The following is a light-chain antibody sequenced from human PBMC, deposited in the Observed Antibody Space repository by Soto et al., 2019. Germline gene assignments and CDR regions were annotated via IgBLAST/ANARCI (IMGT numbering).Light chain of an antibody. Sequence: DIPMTQSPSSLSAPVGDRVTITCRASQSISSYLNWYQQKPGKAPKLLIYAASSLQSGVPSRFSGSGSGTDFTLTISSLQPEDFATYYCQQSYSTSVTFGQGTKLEIK. CDR3: QQSYSTSVT. CDR2: AAS. J-gene: IGKJ2*01. CDR1: QSISSY. V-gene: IGKV1-39*01.